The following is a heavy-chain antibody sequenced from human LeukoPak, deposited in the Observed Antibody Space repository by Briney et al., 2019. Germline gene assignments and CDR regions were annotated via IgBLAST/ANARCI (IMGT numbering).Heavy chain of an antibody. D-gene: IGHD3-10*01. CDR2: IIPILGIA. Sequence: VKVSCQASGGTFSSYAISWVRQAPGQGLEWMGRIIPILGIANYAQKFQGRVTITADKSTSTAYMELSSLRSEDTAVYYCARVLVRGVSYYYYGMDVWGQGTTVTVSS. CDR3: ARVLVRGVSYYYYGMDV. CDR1: GGTFSSYA. J-gene: IGHJ6*02. V-gene: IGHV1-69*10.